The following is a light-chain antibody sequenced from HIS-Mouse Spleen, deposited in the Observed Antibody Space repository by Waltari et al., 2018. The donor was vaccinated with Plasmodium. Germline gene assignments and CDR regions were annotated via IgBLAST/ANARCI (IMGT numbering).Light chain of an antibody. CDR2: KDS. V-gene: IGLV3-25*03. J-gene: IGLJ1*01. CDR1: ALPKQY. Sequence: SYELTQPPSVSVSPGQTARITCSGDALPKQYAYWYQQKPGQAPVLGIYKDSERPSGSPERFAGSSSGTTVTLTISGVQAEDEADYYCQSADSSGTYYVFGTGTKVTVL. CDR3: QSADSSGTYYV.